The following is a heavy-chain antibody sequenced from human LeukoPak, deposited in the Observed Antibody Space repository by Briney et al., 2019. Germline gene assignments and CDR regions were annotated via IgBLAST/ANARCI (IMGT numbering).Heavy chain of an antibody. Sequence: SETLSLTCTVSGYSISSGYYWGWIRQPPGKGLEWIGSIYHSGSTYYNPSLKSRVTISVDTSKNQFSLKLSSVTAADTAVYYCARRNRVTMVRAKDYYMDVWGKGTTVTISS. D-gene: IGHD3-10*01. CDR2: IYHSGST. V-gene: IGHV4-38-2*02. CDR1: GYSISSGYY. J-gene: IGHJ6*03. CDR3: ARRNRVTMVRAKDYYMDV.